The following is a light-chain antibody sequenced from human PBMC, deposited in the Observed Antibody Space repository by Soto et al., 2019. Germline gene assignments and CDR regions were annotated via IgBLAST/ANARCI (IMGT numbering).Light chain of an antibody. CDR1: QGIRNE. V-gene: IGKV1-6*01. Sequence: AIQMTQSPSSLSASVGDRVTITCRASQGIRNELGWYQQKPGKAPKLLIYAAPNLQSGVPSRFGGSGSGTDFTLTISSLQPEDFATYYCLQDYNYPWTFGQGTKVEIK. CDR3: LQDYNYPWT. J-gene: IGKJ1*01. CDR2: AAP.